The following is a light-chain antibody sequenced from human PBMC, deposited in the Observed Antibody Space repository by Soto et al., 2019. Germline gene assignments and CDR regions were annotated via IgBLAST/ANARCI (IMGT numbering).Light chain of an antibody. J-gene: IGLJ2*01. CDR1: SSNIGNNY. V-gene: IGLV1-51*02. CDR2: EDN. Sequence: QSVLTQPPSVSAAPGQRVTISCSGSSSNIGNNYVSWYQQLPGTAPKLLIYEDNKRPSGIPDRFSGSKSGTSATLGITGRQTGDEADYYCAAWDSSLTAGVFGGGTKVTVL. CDR3: AAWDSSLTAGV.